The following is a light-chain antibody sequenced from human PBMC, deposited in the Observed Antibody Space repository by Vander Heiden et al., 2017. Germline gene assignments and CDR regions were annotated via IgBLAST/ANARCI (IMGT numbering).Light chain of an antibody. Sequence: QSVLTQPPSASGTPGQRVTISCSGSSSNIGSNYVYWYQQLPGTAPKLLIYRNNQQPSGVPDRFSGSKSGTSASLDISGLRSEDEADYYCAAWDESLSGVVFGGGTKLTVL. CDR2: RNN. V-gene: IGLV1-47*01. CDR3: AAWDESLSGVV. J-gene: IGLJ2*01. CDR1: SSNIGSNY.